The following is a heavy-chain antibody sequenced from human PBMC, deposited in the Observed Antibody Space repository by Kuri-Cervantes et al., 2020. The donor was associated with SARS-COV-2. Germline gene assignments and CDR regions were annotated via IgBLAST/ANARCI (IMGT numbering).Heavy chain of an antibody. CDR3: ARDFPTRFLEWLDAYYYYGMDV. J-gene: IGHJ6*02. Sequence: GESLKISCAASGFTVSSNYMSWVRQAPGKGLEWVSVIYSGGSTYYADSVKGRFTISRDNSKNTLYLQMNSLRAEDTAVYYCARDFPTRFLEWLDAYYYYGMDVWGQGTTVTVSS. CDR1: GFTVSSNY. CDR2: IYSGGST. D-gene: IGHD3-3*01. V-gene: IGHV3-53*05.